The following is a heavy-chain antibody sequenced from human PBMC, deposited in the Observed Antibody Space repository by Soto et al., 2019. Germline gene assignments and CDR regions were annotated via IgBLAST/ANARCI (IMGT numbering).Heavy chain of an antibody. V-gene: IGHV1-69*13. CDR1: GGTFSSYA. J-gene: IGHJ5*02. CDR2: ITPIFGTA. D-gene: IGHD2-2*01. Sequence: GASVKVSCKASGGTFSSYAISWVRQAPGQGLEWMGGITPIFGTANYAQKFQGRVTITADESTSTAYMELSSLRSEDTAVYYCAREEQLISVAFDPWGQGTLVTVSS. CDR3: AREEQLISVAFDP.